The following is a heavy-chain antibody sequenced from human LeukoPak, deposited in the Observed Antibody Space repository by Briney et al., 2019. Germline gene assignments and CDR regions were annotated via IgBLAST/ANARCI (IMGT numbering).Heavy chain of an antibody. CDR1: GFTFGDYA. V-gene: IGHV3-21*01. CDR2: ISGSSSYI. J-gene: IGHJ4*02. CDR3: ARGSSSWYYFDY. D-gene: IGHD6-13*01. Sequence: PGGSLRLSCTASGFTFGDYAMSWVRQAPGKGLEWVSFISGSSSYIYYGDSVKGRFTISRDNAKNSLYLQMKSLRAEDTAVYYCARGSSSWYYFDYWGQGTLVTVSS.